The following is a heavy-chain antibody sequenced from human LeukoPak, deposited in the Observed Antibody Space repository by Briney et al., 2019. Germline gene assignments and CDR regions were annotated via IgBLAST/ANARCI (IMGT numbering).Heavy chain of an antibody. CDR1: GHSISIAY. CDR2: VYYTGSS. CDR3: AGYGSGSYYKAFDF. J-gene: IGHJ4*02. V-gene: IGHV4-59*01. Sequence: PSETLSLTCTVSGHSISIAYGGWIRQPPGKGFEWIGYVYYTGSSYYNPSLKSRATTSKDMSKNQFSLKLTSMTAADTAVYYCAGYGSGSYYKAFDFWGQGILVTVSS. D-gene: IGHD3-10*01.